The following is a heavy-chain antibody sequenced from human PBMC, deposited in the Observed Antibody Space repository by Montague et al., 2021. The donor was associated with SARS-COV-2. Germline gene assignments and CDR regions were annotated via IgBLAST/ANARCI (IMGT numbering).Heavy chain of an antibody. CDR1: GVSTTSTNW. J-gene: IGHJ4*02. CDR3: AGKVLTVPADY. V-gene: IGHV4-4*02. D-gene: IGHD4-11*01. CDR2: ISYGGIA. Sequence: SETLSLTCAVSGVSTTSTNWWSLVRQPPGKGLGWIGEISYGGIATYNPSLKSRATISMDRSRNLFSLKLSSVTAADTAIYYCAGKVLTVPADYWGQGTLVTVS.